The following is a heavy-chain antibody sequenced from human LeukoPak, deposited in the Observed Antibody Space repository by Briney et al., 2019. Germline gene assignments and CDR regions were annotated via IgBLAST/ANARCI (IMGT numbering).Heavy chain of an antibody. J-gene: IGHJ5*02. CDR2: INPNSGGT. CDR3: ARDHIAAARGYNWFDP. V-gene: IGHV1-2*02. D-gene: IGHD6-13*01. Sequence: VASVKVSCKASGYTFTGYYMHWVRQAPGQGLEWMGWINPNSGGTNYAQKFQGRVTMTRDTSISTAYMELSRLRSDDTAVYYCARDHIAAARGYNWFDPWGQGTLVTVSS. CDR1: GYTFTGYY.